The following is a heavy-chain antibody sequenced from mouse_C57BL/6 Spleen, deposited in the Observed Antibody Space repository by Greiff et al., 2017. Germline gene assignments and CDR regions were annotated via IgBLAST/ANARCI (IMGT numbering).Heavy chain of an antibody. J-gene: IGHJ2*01. Sequence: EVQLQESGPGLVKPSQSLSLTCSVTGYSITSGYYWNWIRQFPGNKLEWMGYISYDGSNNYNPSLKNRISITRDTSKNQFFLKLNSVTTEDTATYYCARLYDYENFDYWGQGTTRTVSS. CDR3: ARLYDYENFDY. V-gene: IGHV3-6*01. CDR1: GYSITSGYY. D-gene: IGHD2-4*01. CDR2: ISYDGSN.